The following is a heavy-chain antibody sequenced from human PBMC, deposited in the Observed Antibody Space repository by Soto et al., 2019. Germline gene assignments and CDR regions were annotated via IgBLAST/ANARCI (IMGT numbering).Heavy chain of an antibody. Sequence: GGSLRLSCAASGFTFSSYDMHWVRQATGKGLEWVSAIGTAGDTYYPGSVKGRFTISRENAKNSLYLQMNSLRAGDTTVYYCAKGDTPCGMDVWGQGTTVTVSS. V-gene: IGHV3-13*01. CDR2: IGTAGDT. CDR3: AKGDTPCGMDV. J-gene: IGHJ6*02. CDR1: GFTFSSYD.